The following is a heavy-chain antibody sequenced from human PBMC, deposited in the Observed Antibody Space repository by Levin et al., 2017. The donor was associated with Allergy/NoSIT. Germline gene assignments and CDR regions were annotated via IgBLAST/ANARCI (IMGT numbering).Heavy chain of an antibody. CDR3: AKVGLRLGGDY. CDR2: LSGSGGST. Sequence: GGSLRLSCAASGFTFSNYAMSWVRQAPGKGLEWVSTLSGSGGSTYYADSVKGRFTISRDNSENTLYLQMNSLRAEDTAVYYCAKVGLRLGGDYWGQGTLVTVSS. V-gene: IGHV3-23*01. CDR1: GFTFSNYA. J-gene: IGHJ4*02. D-gene: IGHD3-16*01.